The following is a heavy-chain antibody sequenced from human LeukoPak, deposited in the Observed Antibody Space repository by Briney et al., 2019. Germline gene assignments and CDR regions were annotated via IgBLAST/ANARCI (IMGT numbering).Heavy chain of an antibody. CDR3: ARGSGVDTAMVTVSYFDY. CDR2: ISYDGSNK. Sequence: PGGSLRLSCAASGFTFSSYAMHWVRQAPGKGLEWVAVISYDGSNKYYADSVKGRFTISRDNSKNTLYLQINSLRAEDTAVYYCARGSGVDTAMVTVSYFDYWGQGTLVTVSS. D-gene: IGHD5-18*01. CDR1: GFTFSSYA. J-gene: IGHJ4*02. V-gene: IGHV3-30*04.